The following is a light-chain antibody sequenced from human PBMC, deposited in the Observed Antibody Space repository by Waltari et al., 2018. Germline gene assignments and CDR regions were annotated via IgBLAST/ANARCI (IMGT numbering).Light chain of an antibody. V-gene: IGLV6-57*02. CDR2: EEH. J-gene: IGLJ2*01. CDR1: SGNIATNY. Sequence: NFLLTQPHSVSESPGQTVTISCSGNSGNIATNYVQSYQQPPGSEPLTAIYEEHQRPSGFPDRFSCSIDSSSNTATLTISGLRTEDEAHYFCQSYDSTKHAVVFGGGTKLTVL. CDR3: QSYDSTKHAVV.